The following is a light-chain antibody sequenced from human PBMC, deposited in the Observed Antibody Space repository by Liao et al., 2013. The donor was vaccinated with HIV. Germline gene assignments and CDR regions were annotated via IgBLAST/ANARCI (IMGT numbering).Light chain of an antibody. CDR1: KLGNKY. CDR2: HDT. CDR3: QVWDSSSDQDV. J-gene: IGLJ1*01. V-gene: IGLV3-1*01. Sequence: SYELTQPPSVSVSPGQTASITCSGDKLGNKYACWYQRKPGQSPVLVIYHDTKRPSGIPERFSGSNSGNTATLTISRVEAGDEADYYCQVWDSSSDQDVFGTGTKVTVL.